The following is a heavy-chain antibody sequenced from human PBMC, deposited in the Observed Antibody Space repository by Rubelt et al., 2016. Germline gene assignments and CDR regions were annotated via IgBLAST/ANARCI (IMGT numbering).Heavy chain of an antibody. V-gene: IGHV5-10-1*03. CDR1: GYSFTSYW. CDR2: IDPSDSYT. Sequence: EVQLVQSGAEVKKPGESLRISCKGSGYSFTSYWISWVRQMPGKGLEWMGRIDPSDSYTNYSPPLQGHVTIAADKSISTAYLQWSSLKASDTAMYYCAIYDFWSGYYLDYWGQGTLVTVSS. D-gene: IGHD3-3*01. CDR3: AIYDFWSGYYLDY. J-gene: IGHJ4*02.